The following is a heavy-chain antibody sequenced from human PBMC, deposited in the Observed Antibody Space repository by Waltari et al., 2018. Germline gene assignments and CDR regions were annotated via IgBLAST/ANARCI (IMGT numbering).Heavy chain of an antibody. CDR2: MNPNSGNT. Sequence: QVQLVQSGAEVKKPGASVKVSCKASGYTFTSYDINWVRQATGQGLEWMGWMNPNSGNTGYAQKFQGRVTMTRNTSISTAYMELSRLGSEETAVYYCARAPPLRTRGHYGMDVWGQGTTVTVSS. CDR1: GYTFTSYD. V-gene: IGHV1-8*01. J-gene: IGHJ6*02. CDR3: ARAPPLRTRGHYGMDV. D-gene: IGHD4-17*01.